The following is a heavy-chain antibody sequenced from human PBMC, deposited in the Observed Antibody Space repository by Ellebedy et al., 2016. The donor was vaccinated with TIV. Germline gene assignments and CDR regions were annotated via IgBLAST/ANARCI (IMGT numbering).Heavy chain of an antibody. CDR3: ARDFKAAAEWQVVQGRDDSFDI. CDR2: ISRSSSYI. Sequence: GESLKISXAASGFTFSSYSMNWVRQAPGKGLEWVSSISRSSSYIYYADSLKGRFTISRDNAKNSLYLQMNSLRADDTAVYYCARDFKAAAEWQVVQGRDDSFDIWGQGTMVTVSS. D-gene: IGHD6-13*01. CDR1: GFTFSSYS. V-gene: IGHV3-21*01. J-gene: IGHJ3*02.